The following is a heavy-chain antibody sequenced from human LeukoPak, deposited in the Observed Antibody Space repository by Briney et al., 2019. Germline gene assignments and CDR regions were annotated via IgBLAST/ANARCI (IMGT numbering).Heavy chain of an antibody. D-gene: IGHD1-26*01. CDR3: ARDRVNRLRVGATNAWFDP. J-gene: IGHJ5*02. V-gene: IGHV1-2*02. Sequence: GASVKVSCKASGYTFTGYYMHWVRQAPGQGLEWMGWINPNSGGTNYAQKFQGRVTMTRDTSISTAYMELSRLRSDDTVVYYCARDRVNRLRVGATNAWFDPWGQGTLVTVSS. CDR1: GYTFTGYY. CDR2: INPNSGGT.